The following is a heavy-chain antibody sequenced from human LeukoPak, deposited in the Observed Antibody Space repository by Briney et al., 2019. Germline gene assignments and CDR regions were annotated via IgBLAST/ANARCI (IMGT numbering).Heavy chain of an antibody. D-gene: IGHD5-24*01. CDR3: ARVGRYGYNLEYFDY. J-gene: IGHJ4*02. CDR1: GGSISSYY. Sequence: SETLSLTCTVSGGSISSYYWSWIRQPPGKGLEWIGSIYYSGSTNYNPSLKSRVTISVDTSKNQFSLTLSSVTAADTAVYYCARVGRYGYNLEYFDYWGQGTLVTVSS. V-gene: IGHV4-59*01. CDR2: IYYSGST.